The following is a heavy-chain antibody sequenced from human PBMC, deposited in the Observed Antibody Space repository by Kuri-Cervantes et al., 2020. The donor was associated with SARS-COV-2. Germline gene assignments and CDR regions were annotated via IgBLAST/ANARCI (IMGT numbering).Heavy chain of an antibody. J-gene: IGHJ5*02. CDR1: GFTVSSNY. CDR3: ARGVALRFLEWTNWFDP. CDR2: IYSGGST. Sequence: GGSLRLSCAASGFTVSSNYMSWVRQAPGKGLEWVSVIYSGGSTYYADSVKGRFTISRDNAKNSLYLQMNNLRAEDTAVYYCARGVALRFLEWTNWFDPWGQGTLVTVSS. D-gene: IGHD3-3*01. V-gene: IGHV3-53*01.